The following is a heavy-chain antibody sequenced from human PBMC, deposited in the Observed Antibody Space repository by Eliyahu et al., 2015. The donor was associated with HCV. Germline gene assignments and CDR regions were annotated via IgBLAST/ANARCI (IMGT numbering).Heavy chain of an antibody. CDR3: TRTLRREKREPPDY. CDR2: IDWDDGK. V-gene: IGHV2-70*01. D-gene: IGHD1-26*01. Sequence: QVTLMESGPALVKPTQTLTLTCXISGFSVSXSAXCVXWFRQPPGRALEWLALIDWDDGKYYTSSLRTRLTISKDISKNQVVLKMTNMDPVDTATYYCTRTLRREKREPPDYWGQGTLVVVSS. J-gene: IGHJ4*02. CDR1: GFSVSXSAXC.